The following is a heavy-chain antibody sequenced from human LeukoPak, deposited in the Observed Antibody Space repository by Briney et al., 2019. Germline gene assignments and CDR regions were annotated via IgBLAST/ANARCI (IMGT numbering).Heavy chain of an antibody. D-gene: IGHD3-3*01. V-gene: IGHV4-39*01. Sequence: SETLSLTCTVSGGSIRSSYYYWGWIRQPPGKGLEWIGSIYDSGSTYYNPSLKSRVTISVDTSKNQFSLKLNSVTAADTAVYYCARGRTTYDFWSGYYRPHGMDVWGQGTTVTVSS. CDR2: IYDSGST. J-gene: IGHJ6*02. CDR3: ARGRTTYDFWSGYYRPHGMDV. CDR1: GGSIRSSYYY.